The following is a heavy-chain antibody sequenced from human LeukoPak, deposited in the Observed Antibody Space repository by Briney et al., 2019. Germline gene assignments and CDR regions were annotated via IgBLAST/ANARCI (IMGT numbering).Heavy chain of an antibody. D-gene: IGHD3-10*01. CDR3: ARDGYYGSGSYDY. Sequence: GRSLRLSCAASGFTFSSYAMHWVRQAPGKGLEWVAVISYDGSNKYHADSVKGRFTISRDNSKNTLYLQMNSLRAEDTAVYYCARDGYYGSGSYDYWGQGTLVTVSS. J-gene: IGHJ4*02. CDR2: ISYDGSNK. CDR1: GFTFSSYA. V-gene: IGHV3-30-3*01.